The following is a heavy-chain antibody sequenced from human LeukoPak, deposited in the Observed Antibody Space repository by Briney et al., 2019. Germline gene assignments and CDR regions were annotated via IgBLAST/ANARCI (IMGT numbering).Heavy chain of an antibody. Sequence: GASVKVSCKASGYTFTSYDINWVRQATGQGLEWMGWMNPNSGNTGYAQKFQGRVTMTRNTSISTAYMELSSLRSKDTAVYYCARMRAVYYYYGMDVWGQGTTVTVSS. J-gene: IGHJ6*02. CDR1: GYTFTSYD. CDR3: ARMRAVYYYYGMDV. V-gene: IGHV1-8*01. CDR2: MNPNSGNT. D-gene: IGHD1-26*01.